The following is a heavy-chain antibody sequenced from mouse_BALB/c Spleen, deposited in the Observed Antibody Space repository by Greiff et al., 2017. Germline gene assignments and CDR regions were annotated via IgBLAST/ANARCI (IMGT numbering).Heavy chain of an antibody. CDR2: IDPENGDT. CDR3: LAMDY. Sequence: VHVKQSGAELVRSGASVKLSCTASGFNIKDYYMHWVKQRPEQGLEWIGWIDPENGDTEYAPKFQGKATMTADTSSNTAYLQLSSLTSEDTAVYYCLAMDYWGQGTSVTVSS. J-gene: IGHJ4*01. V-gene: IGHV14-4*02. CDR1: GFNIKDYY.